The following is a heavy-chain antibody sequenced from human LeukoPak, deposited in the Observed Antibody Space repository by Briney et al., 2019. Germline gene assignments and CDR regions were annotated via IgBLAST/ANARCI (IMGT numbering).Heavy chain of an antibody. CDR2: MNPKSGNT. Sequence: ASVTVSCKASGYTFTSYDINWVRQVTGQGLEWMGWMNPKSGNTGYAQKFQGRVTITRNTSISTAYMEVSSLRYEDTAVYYCARRAVDNSYYYYMDVWGKGTTVTVSS. J-gene: IGHJ6*03. V-gene: IGHV1-8*03. D-gene: IGHD6-19*01. CDR1: GYTFTSYD. CDR3: ARRAVDNSYYYYMDV.